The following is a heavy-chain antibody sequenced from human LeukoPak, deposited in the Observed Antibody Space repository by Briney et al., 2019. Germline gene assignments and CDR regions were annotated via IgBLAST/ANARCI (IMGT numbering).Heavy chain of an antibody. Sequence: ASVKVSCKASGYTFTSYGIIWVRQAPGQGLEWMGWISGYNGNTNYAQKLQGRVTMTTDTSTNIAHMELRSLRSDDTAVYCCARDGYQPLDVTYFQHWGQGTLVTVSS. CDR2: ISGYNGNT. D-gene: IGHD2-2*01. J-gene: IGHJ1*01. CDR1: GYTFTSYG. CDR3: ARDGYQPLDVTYFQH. V-gene: IGHV1-18*01.